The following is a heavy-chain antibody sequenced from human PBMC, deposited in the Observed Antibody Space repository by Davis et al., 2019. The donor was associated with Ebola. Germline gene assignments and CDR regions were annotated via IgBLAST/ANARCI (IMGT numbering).Heavy chain of an antibody. D-gene: IGHD3-16*02. CDR3: AKGDYDYIWGSYRQYPYYFDY. V-gene: IGHV3-23*01. CDR2: ISGSGGST. CDR1: GFTFSSYA. J-gene: IGHJ4*02. Sequence: PGGSLRLSCAASGFTFSSYAMSWVRQAPGKGLEWVSAISGSGGSTYYADSVKGRFTISRDNSKNTLYLQMNSLRAEDTAVYYCAKGDYDYIWGSYRQYPYYFDYWGQGTLVTVSS.